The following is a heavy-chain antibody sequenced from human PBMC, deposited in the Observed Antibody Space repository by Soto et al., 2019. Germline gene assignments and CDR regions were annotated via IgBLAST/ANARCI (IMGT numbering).Heavy chain of an antibody. CDR3: AGAGTRLGDSAWFVP. CDR1: GGSISSGDYY. CDR2: IYYSGST. Sequence: QVQLQESGPGLVKPSQTLSLTCTVSGGSISSGDYYWSWIRQPPGKGLEWIGYIYYSGSTYYNPPLKRRATLSADTSQIQGSLQLSSATAADTAVYYSAGAGTRLGDSAWFVPWGQGTLVAVSS. V-gene: IGHV4-30-4*01. J-gene: IGHJ5*02. D-gene: IGHD4-17*01.